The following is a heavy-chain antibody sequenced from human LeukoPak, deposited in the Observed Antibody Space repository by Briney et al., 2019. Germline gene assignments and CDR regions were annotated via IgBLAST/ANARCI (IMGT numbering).Heavy chain of an antibody. V-gene: IGHV4-34*01. CDR2: INHSGST. CDR1: GGSFSGYY. D-gene: IGHD3-10*01. J-gene: IGHJ6*02. Sequence: PSETLSLTCAVYGGSFSGYYWSWIRQPPGKGLEWIGEINHSGSTNYNPSLKSRVTISVDTSKNQFSLKLSSVTAADTAVYYCARLRITMVRGVTHGMDVWGQGTTVTVSS. CDR3: ARLRITMVRGVTHGMDV.